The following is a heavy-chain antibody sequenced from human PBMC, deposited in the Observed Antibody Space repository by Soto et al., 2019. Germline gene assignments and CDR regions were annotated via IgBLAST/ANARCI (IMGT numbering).Heavy chain of an antibody. CDR1: GGTFSSYT. V-gene: IGHV1-69*02. CDR2: IIPILGIA. CDR3: ARATPFSPVDWVSWFDP. Sequence: GASVKVSCKASGGTFSSYTISWVRQAPGQGLEWMGRIIPILGIANYAQKFQGRVTITADKSTSTAYMELSSLRSEDTAVYYCARATPFSPVDWVSWFDPWGQGTLVTVSS. J-gene: IGHJ5*02. D-gene: IGHD2-21*01.